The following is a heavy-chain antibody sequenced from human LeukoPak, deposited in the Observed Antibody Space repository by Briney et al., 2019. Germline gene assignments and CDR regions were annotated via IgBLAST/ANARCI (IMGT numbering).Heavy chain of an antibody. D-gene: IGHD3-10*01. V-gene: IGHV3-23*01. CDR1: GFTFSSYG. J-gene: IGHJ5*02. CDR2: ISGSGGST. Sequence: GGSLRLSCAASGFTFSSYGMSWVRQAPGKGLEWVSAISGSGGSTYYADSVKGRFTISRDNSKNTPYLQMNSLRAEDTAVYYCAKDWAGGSGLNTWGQGTLVTVSS. CDR3: AKDWAGGSGLNT.